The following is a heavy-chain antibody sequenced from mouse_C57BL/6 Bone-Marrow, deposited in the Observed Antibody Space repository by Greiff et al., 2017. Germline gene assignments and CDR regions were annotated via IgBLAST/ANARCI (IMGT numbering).Heavy chain of an antibody. CDR3: ARYYYGSYFDY. Sequence: QVQLQQSGAELVRPGTSVKVSCKASGYAFTNYLIEWVKQRPGPGLEWIGVINPGSGGTNYNEKFKGKATLTADKSSSTAYMQLSSLTSEDSAVYFCARYYYGSYFDYWGQGTTLTVSS. CDR2: INPGSGGT. V-gene: IGHV1-54*01. CDR1: GYAFTNYL. J-gene: IGHJ2*01. D-gene: IGHD1-1*01.